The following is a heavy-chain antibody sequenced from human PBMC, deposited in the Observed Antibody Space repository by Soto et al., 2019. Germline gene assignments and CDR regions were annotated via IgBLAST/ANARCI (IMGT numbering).Heavy chain of an antibody. Sequence: QVHLDESGPGLVKPSETLSLRCTVSNGSVRSDTHYWTWMRQSPGRGLEWIGHVYHVGRTHHNPSLESRVTIASDTSKNQFALEVPSVTAADSAVYFGASMKIEVAGSVDIWGPGTEGAVSS. CDR3: ASMKIEVAGSVDI. D-gene: IGHD2-15*01. CDR2: VYHVGRT. V-gene: IGHV4-61*01. J-gene: IGHJ5*02. CDR1: NGSVRSDTHY.